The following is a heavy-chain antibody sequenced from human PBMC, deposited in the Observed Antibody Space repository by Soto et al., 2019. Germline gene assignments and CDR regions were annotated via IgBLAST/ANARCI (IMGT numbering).Heavy chain of an antibody. Sequence: GGSLRLSCAASGFTFSSYGMHWVRQAPGKGLEWVAVIWYDGSNKYYADSVKGRFTISRDNSKNTLYLQMNSLRAEDTAVYYCAREHYCSGGSCYWDLAFDIWGQGTMVTVSS. J-gene: IGHJ3*02. D-gene: IGHD2-15*01. CDR1: GFTFSSYG. CDR2: IWYDGSNK. CDR3: AREHYCSGGSCYWDLAFDI. V-gene: IGHV3-33*01.